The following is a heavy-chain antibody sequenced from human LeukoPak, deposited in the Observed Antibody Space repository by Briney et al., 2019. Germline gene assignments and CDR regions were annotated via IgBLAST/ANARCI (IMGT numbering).Heavy chain of an antibody. CDR1: GYTLTSYG. CDR3: ARGIAVAALSPNEDFDY. D-gene: IGHD6-19*01. CDR2: ICAYNGNT. Sequence: ASVKDSCKTPGYTLTSYGISSVRQTPGQRLECMGCICAYNGNTNYAEKLQGRVTMATDTSTSTAYMELRSLRSDDTAVYYCARGIAVAALSPNEDFDYWGQGTLVTVSS. V-gene: IGHV1-18*01. J-gene: IGHJ4*02.